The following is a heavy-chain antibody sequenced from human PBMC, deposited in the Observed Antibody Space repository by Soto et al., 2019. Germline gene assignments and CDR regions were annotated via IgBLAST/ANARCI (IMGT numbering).Heavy chain of an antibody. J-gene: IGHJ4*02. CDR3: ERVLSHLYGSGSLEVFDY. D-gene: IGHD3-10*01. CDR2: IIPIFGTA. V-gene: IGHV1-69*01. Sequence: QVQLVQSGAEVKKPGSSVKVSCKASGGTFSSYAISWVRQAPGQGLEWMGGIIPIFGTANYAQKFQGRVTITADESTSSAYMELSSLRSEDTAVYYCERVLSHLYGSGSLEVFDYWGQGTLVTVSS. CDR1: GGTFSSYA.